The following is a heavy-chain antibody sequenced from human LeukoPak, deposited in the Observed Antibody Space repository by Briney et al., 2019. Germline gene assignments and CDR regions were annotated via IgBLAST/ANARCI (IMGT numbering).Heavy chain of an antibody. CDR3: TRGGYSYGYEMDY. CDR2: IRSKAYGQIP. Sequence: PGGTLRLSCTASGVTFGDYAMSWVPQAPGKGLEWVGLIRSKAYGQIPTYAASVKGISTNTRADSKSIAYLQMNSLKAEDTAVYYCTRGGYSYGYEMDYWGQGTLVTVSS. D-gene: IGHD5-18*01. J-gene: IGHJ4*02. V-gene: IGHV3-49*04. CDR1: GVTFGDYA.